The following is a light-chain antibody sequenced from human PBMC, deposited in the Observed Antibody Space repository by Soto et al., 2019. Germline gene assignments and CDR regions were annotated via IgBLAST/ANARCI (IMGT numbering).Light chain of an antibody. CDR3: HQYSSYPWT. J-gene: IGKJ1*01. V-gene: IGKV1-5*03. CDR2: KAS. Sequence: DIQMTQSPSSLSASVGDRVNISCRASQTIGNWLAWHQQKPGRAPKVVVYKASSLQNGVPSRFSGSGSGTEFPLPISTRQPDDVETYFCHQYSSYPWTFGQGTKVEIK. CDR1: QTIGNW.